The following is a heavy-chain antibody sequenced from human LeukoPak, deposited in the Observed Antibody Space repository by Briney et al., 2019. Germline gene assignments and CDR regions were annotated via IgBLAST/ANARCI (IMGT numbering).Heavy chain of an antibody. V-gene: IGHV4-61*02. CDR3: ARLINRSLFDY. D-gene: IGHD1-26*01. CDR1: GGSVSSGDYY. J-gene: IGHJ4*02. Sequence: PSQTLSLTCTVSGGSVSSGDYYWSWIRQPAGKGLEWIGRIYTSGTTIYNPSLQSRVTISLHISKNQVSLKLSSVTATDAAVYYCARLINRSLFDYWGQGTLVTVSS. CDR2: IYTSGTT.